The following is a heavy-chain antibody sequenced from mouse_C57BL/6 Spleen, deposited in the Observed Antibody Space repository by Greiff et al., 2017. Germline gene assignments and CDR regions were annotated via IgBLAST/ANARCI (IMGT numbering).Heavy chain of an antibody. D-gene: IGHD1-1*01. CDR2: INPSTGGT. CDR1: GYSFTGYY. V-gene: IGHV1-42*01. J-gene: IGHJ2*01. Sequence: VQLQQSGPELVKPGASVKISCKASGYSFTGYYMNWVKQSPEKSLEWIGEINPSTGGTTYNQKFKAKATLTVDKSSSTAYMQPKSLTSEDSAVYYCARSGVYYYGSSSFDYWGQGTTLTVSS. CDR3: ARSGVYYYGSSSFDY.